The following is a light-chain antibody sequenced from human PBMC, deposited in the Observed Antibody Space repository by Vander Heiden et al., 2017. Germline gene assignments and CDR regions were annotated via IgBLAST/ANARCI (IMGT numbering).Light chain of an antibody. CDR3: QQYYITPRT. CDR1: QTVLYSSNNKNY. CDR2: WAS. J-gene: IGKJ1*01. Sequence: DIGMTQSPDSLTVDLCERATINCKSSQTVLYSSNNKNYLAWYQQKPGQPPKLLIFWASTRESGVPDRFSGSGSGTDFTLTISSLQAEDVAVYYCQQYYITPRTFGQGTKVEIK. V-gene: IGKV4-1*01.